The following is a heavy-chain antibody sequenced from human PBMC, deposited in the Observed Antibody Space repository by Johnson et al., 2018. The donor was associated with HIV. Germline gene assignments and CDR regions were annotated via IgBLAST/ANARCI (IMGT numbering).Heavy chain of an antibody. J-gene: IGHJ3*02. V-gene: IGHV3-23*04. Sequence: VQLVESGGGLIQPGGSLRLSCAVSGFTFNSYAMSWVRQAPGKGLEWVSAISGSGANTYYADSVKGRFTISRDNAKNSLYLQMNSLRAEDTAVYYCAKEGEYFYDSSGFDAFDIWGQGTMVTVSS. CDR3: AKEGEYFYDSSGFDAFDI. CDR1: GFTFNSYA. CDR2: ISGSGANT. D-gene: IGHD3-22*01.